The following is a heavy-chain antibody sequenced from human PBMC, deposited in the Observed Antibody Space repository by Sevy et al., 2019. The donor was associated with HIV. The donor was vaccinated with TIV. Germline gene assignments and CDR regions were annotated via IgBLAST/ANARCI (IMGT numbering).Heavy chain of an antibody. Sequence: GGSLRLSCAASGFTVNTNYMTWVRQSPGKGLEWVSLTFIAGRTYYADSVKGRFTISSDNSRNTVYLQMNSLGLEDTGVYYCARETKAVAFSWYYYYMDVWGKGTTVTVSS. J-gene: IGHJ6*03. V-gene: IGHV3-66*02. D-gene: IGHD6-19*01. CDR3: ARETKAVAFSWYYYYMDV. CDR1: GFTVNTNY. CDR2: TFIAGRT.